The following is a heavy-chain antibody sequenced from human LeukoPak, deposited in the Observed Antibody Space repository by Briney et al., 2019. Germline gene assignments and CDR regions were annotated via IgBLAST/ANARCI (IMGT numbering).Heavy chain of an antibody. J-gene: IGHJ6*02. CDR2: IYYSGST. CDR3: VRDYGDCARQYYYGMDV. D-gene: IGHD4-17*01. V-gene: IGHV4-39*01. Sequence: SETLSLTCTVSGGSVNIGSYYWSWIRQPPGKGLEWIGSIYYSGSTYFNPSLQSRVTLSVDTSNSQFFLKLNSVTAADTAVYYCVRDYGDCARQYYYGMDVWGQGTTVTVSS. CDR1: GGSVNIGSYY.